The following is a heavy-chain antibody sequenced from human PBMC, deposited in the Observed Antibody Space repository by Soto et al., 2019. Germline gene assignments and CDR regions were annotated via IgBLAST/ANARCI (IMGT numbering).Heavy chain of an antibody. D-gene: IGHD1-1*01. J-gene: IGHJ5*02. CDR3: ARVGRDGDNPPRRTGWFEP. Sequence: QVQLVQSGAEVKKPGSSVKVSCKASGGTFSSYAISWVRQAPGQGLEWMGGIIPIFGTANYAQKFQGRVTFTADDXXSXAYXELSRLSSEDTAVYYGARVGRDGDNPPRRTGWFEPWGQGTLVTVSS. CDR2: IIPIFGTA. CDR1: GGTFSSYA. V-gene: IGHV1-69*12.